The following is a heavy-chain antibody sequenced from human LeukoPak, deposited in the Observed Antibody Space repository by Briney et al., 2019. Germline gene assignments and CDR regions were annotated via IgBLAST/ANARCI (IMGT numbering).Heavy chain of an antibody. J-gene: IGHJ4*02. CDR3: ARGTYYDSSGYAY. CDR2: INPNSGGT. Sequence: ASVKVSCKASGYTFTGYYMHWVRQAPGQGLEWMGWINPNSGGTNYAQKFQGRVTMSRDTSISTAYMELSRLRSDDTAVYYCARGTYYDSSGYAYWGQGTLVTVSS. D-gene: IGHD3-22*01. V-gene: IGHV1-2*02. CDR1: GYTFTGYY.